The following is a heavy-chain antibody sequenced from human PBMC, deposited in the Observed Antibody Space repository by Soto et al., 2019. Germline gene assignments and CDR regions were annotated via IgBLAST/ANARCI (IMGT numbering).Heavy chain of an antibody. Sequence: GGSLRLSCAASGFTFSSYAMHWVRQAPGKGLEWVAVISYDGSNKYYADSVKGRFTISRDNSKNTLYLQMNSLRAEDTAVYYCARFALTTVYYYVMYVSGQGTTVTLS. CDR2: ISYDGSNK. J-gene: IGHJ6*02. D-gene: IGHD4-17*01. CDR1: GFTFSSYA. V-gene: IGHV3-30-3*01. CDR3: ARFALTTVYYYVMYV.